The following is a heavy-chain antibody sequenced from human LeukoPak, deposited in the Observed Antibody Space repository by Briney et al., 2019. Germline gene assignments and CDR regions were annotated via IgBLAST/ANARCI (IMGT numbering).Heavy chain of an antibody. CDR3: ATIDWNYRRPTDY. CDR1: GFTFSRYW. CDR2: IKQDGSEK. V-gene: IGHV3-7*03. Sequence: PGGSLRLSCAASGFTFSRYWMSWVRQAPGKGLEWVANIKQDGSEKYYVDSVKGRFTISRDNAKNSLYLQMNSLRAEDTAVYYCATIDWNYRRPTDYWGQGTLVTVSS. J-gene: IGHJ4*02. D-gene: IGHD1-7*01.